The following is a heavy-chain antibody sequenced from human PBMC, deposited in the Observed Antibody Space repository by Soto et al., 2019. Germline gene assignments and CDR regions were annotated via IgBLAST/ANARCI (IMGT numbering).Heavy chain of an antibody. CDR1: GFTFHYYA. CDR2: ISWNSGSM. V-gene: IGHV3-9*01. D-gene: IGHD2-2*01. J-gene: IGHJ6*02. Sequence: GGSLRLSCAASGFTFHYYAMHWVRQAPGKGLEGVSGISWNSGSMEYADTVKGRFTISRDNAKNSLYLQMNGLTAEDTAFYYCVKDDRYCSRTSCFGSDFHYYGMDFWGQGTTVTVSS. CDR3: VKDDRYCSRTSCFGSDFHYYGMDF.